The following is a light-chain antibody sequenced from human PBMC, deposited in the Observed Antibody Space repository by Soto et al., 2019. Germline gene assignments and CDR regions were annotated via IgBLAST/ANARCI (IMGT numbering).Light chain of an antibody. CDR1: QSVSGNY. V-gene: IGKV3-20*01. CDR2: GAS. J-gene: IGKJ1*01. CDR3: QQYARSWT. Sequence: EIVLTQSPDTLSLSPGERATLSCGASQSVSGNYLAWYQQKPGQAPRLLIYGASSRATGIPDRFSGSGSGTDFTLTISRLEPEDFVLYYCQQYARSWTFGQGTKVDIK.